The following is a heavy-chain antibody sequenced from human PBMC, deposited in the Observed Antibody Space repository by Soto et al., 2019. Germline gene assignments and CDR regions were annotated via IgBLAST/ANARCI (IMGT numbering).Heavy chain of an antibody. CDR1: GLTFSSYA. J-gene: IGHJ2*01. Sequence: GGSLRLSCAASGLTFSSYAMIWVRQAPGKGLEWVSAISGSGGSTYYADSVKGRFTISRDNSKNTLYLQMNSLRAEDTAVYYCAKDLIGYSYGPYWYFDLWGRGTLVT. CDR2: ISGSGGST. CDR3: AKDLIGYSYGPYWYFDL. D-gene: IGHD5-18*01. V-gene: IGHV3-23*01.